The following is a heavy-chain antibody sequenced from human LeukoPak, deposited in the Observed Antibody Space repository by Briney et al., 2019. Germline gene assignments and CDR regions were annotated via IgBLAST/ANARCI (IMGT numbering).Heavy chain of an antibody. Sequence: PGGSLRLSCAASGFTFSSYEMNWVRQAPGKGLEWVSYISSSGSTIYYADSVKGRFTISRDNSKNTLYLQMNSLRAEDTAVYYCARVAYSGYDFGEDYWGQGTLVTVSS. J-gene: IGHJ4*02. CDR3: ARVAYSGYDFGEDY. CDR1: GFTFSSYE. V-gene: IGHV3-48*03. D-gene: IGHD5-12*01. CDR2: ISSSGSTI.